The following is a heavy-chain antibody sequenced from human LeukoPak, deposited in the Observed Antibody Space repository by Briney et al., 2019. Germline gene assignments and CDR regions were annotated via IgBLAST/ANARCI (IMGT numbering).Heavy chain of an antibody. Sequence: ASVKVSCKASGYTFTSYYMHWVRQAPGQGLEWMGIINPSGGSTSYAQKFQGRVTMTRDTSTSTVYMELSSLRSEDTAVYYCARGCCSGGSCYLNFDYWGQGTLVTVSS. D-gene: IGHD2-15*01. CDR3: ARGCCSGGSCYLNFDY. V-gene: IGHV1-46*01. CDR2: INPSGGST. J-gene: IGHJ4*02. CDR1: GYTFTSYY.